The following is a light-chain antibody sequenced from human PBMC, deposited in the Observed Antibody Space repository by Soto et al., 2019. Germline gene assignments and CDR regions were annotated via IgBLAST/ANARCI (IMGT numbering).Light chain of an antibody. CDR1: SSDLGTYNY. CDR2: DVT. CDR3: SLYISSSTLVL. V-gene: IGLV2-14*01. J-gene: IGLJ2*01. Sequence: QSVLTQPASVSGSPGQSITISCTGTSSDLGTYNYVSWYQQHPGEAPKLMIYDVTNRPSGVSSRFSGSKSGNTASLTISGLQADDEADYYCSLYISSSTLVLFGGGTKLTVL.